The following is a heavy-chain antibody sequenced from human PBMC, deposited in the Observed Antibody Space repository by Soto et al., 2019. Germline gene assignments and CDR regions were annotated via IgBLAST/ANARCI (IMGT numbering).Heavy chain of an antibody. CDR3: PGPLAADGNYYYGPDV. V-gene: IGHV5-10-1*01. D-gene: IGHD6-13*01. CDR2: IDPSDSYT. Sequence: GAALKVSCMGSGYSFTSYWISWLRQMPGKGLEWMGRIDPSDSYTNYSPSFQGHVTISADKSISTAYLQWSSLKASDTAMYYCPGPLAADGNYYYGPDVPWQGTMVTVS. J-gene: IGHJ6*01. CDR1: GYSFTSYW.